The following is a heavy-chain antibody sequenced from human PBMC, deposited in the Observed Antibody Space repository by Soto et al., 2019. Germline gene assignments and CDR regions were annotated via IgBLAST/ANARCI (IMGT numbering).Heavy chain of an antibody. J-gene: IGHJ6*03. CDR1: GYTFTGYY. V-gene: IGHV1-2*04. CDR2: INPNSGGT. Sequence: GASVKFSCKASGYTFTGYYMHWVRQAPGQGLEWMGWINPNSGGTNYAQKFQGWVTMTRDTSISTAYMELSRLRSDDTAVYYCAIDRVRMPSDVYSRGVYYYKDVWGKGTTVTGSS. D-gene: IGHD3-10*01. CDR3: AIDRVRMPSDVYSRGVYYYKDV.